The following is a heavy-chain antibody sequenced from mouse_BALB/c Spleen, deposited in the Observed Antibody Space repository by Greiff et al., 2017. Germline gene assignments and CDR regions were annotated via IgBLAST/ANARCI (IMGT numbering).Heavy chain of an antibody. J-gene: IGHJ2*01. D-gene: IGHD2-12*01. CDR2: ILPGSGST. Sequence: QVQLQQSGAELMKPGASVKISCKATGYTFSSYWIEWVKQRPGHGLEWIGEILPGSGSTNYNEKFKGKATFTADTSSNTAYMQLSSLTSEDSAVYYYSRWDNYDRYFDYWGQGTTLTVSS. V-gene: IGHV1-9*01. CDR3: SRWDNYDRYFDY. CDR1: GYTFSSYW.